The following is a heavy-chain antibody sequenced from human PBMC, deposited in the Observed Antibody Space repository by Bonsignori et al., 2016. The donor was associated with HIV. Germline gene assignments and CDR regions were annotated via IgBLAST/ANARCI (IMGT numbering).Heavy chain of an antibody. V-gene: IGHV1-46*01. CDR1: GYTFTSYY. Sequence: ASVKVSCKASGYTFTSYYMHWVRQAPGQGLEWMGIINPSGGSTSYAQKFQGRVTMTRDTSTSTVYMELSSLRSEDTAVYYCARDLPTIPRGSSSSGTDAFDIWGQGTMVTVSS. CDR3: ARDLPTIPRGSSSSGTDAFDI. D-gene: IGHD6-6*01. CDR2: INPSGGST. J-gene: IGHJ3*02.